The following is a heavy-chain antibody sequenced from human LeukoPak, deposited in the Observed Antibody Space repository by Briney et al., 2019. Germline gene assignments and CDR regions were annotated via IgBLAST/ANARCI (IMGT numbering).Heavy chain of an antibody. D-gene: IGHD3-22*01. CDR1: GFTFSSYA. CDR3: AKDRPNYYGSNGHYYRRDGDY. CDR2: ISGSGGST. J-gene: IGHJ4*02. V-gene: IGHV3-23*01. Sequence: GGSLRLSCAASGFTFSSYAMSWVRQAPGKGLEWVSAISGSGGSTYYADSVKGRFTISRDNSKNTLYLQMNSLRAEDTAVYYCAKDRPNYYGSNGHYYRRDGDYWGQGTLVTVSS.